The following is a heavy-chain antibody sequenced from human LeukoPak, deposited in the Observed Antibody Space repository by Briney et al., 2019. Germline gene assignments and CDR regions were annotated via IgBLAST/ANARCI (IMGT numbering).Heavy chain of an antibody. CDR1: GFTVSTTY. V-gene: IGHV3-53*01. CDR3: ARDLGTNDAFDI. CDR2: IYSGGST. Sequence: GGSLRLSCAASGFTVSTTYMSWVRQAPGKGLEWVSIIYSGGSTYYAHSVKGRFTISRDNSKNTVYLQMNSLRAEDTAVYYCARDLGTNDAFDIWGQGTMLTVSS. D-gene: IGHD7-27*01. J-gene: IGHJ3*02.